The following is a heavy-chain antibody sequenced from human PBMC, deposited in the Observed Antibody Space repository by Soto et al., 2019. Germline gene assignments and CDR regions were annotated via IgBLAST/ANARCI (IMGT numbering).Heavy chain of an antibody. J-gene: IGHJ4*02. Sequence: LRLSFAASGFTFSSYAMHWVRQAPGKLLEWVAVISYDGSNKYYADSVKGRFTISRDNSKNTLYLQMNSLRAEDTAVYYCARDWHMVTTSEYWGQGTLVIVS. CDR1: GFTFSSYA. CDR3: ARDWHMVTTSEY. V-gene: IGHV3-30-3*01. CDR2: ISYDGSNK. D-gene: IGHD4-17*01.